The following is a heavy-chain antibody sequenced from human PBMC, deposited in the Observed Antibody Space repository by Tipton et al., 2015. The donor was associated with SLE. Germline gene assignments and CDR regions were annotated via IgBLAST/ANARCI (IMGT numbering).Heavy chain of an antibody. CDR1: GFIFQAFS. D-gene: IGHD3-10*01. J-gene: IGHJ4*02. V-gene: IGHV3-43*01. CDR2: IRGDASHS. Sequence: SLRLSCAASGFIFQAFSMHWVRQAPGKGLEWVSLIRGDASHSAYADSVRGRFTISRDNAENSMYLQMSSLRADDTSVYFCTRDIDARTYGLGAYWGQGTLVTVSS. CDR3: TRDIDARTYGLGAY.